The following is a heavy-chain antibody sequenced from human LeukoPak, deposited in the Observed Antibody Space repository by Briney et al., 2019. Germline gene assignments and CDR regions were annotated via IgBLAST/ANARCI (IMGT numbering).Heavy chain of an antibody. CDR2: ISAYSGNT. J-gene: IGHJ5*02. CDR3: ARTSAPETYYYGSGSYWFDP. V-gene: IGHV1-18*01. Sequence: ASVKVSCKASGYTFTSYGISWVRQAPGQGLEWMGWISAYSGNTNYAQKLQGRVTMTTDTSTSTAYMELRSLRSDDTAVYYCARTSAPETYYYGSGSYWFDPWGQGTLVTVSS. CDR1: GYTFTSYG. D-gene: IGHD3-10*01.